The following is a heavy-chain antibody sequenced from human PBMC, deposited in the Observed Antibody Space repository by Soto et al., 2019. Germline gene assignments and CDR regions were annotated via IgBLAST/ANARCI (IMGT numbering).Heavy chain of an antibody. Sequence: PSETLSLTCTVSGGSISSYYWSWIRQPPGKGLEWIGYIYYSGSTNYNPSLKSRVTISVDRSKNQFSLKLSSVTAADTAVYYCAREGVATVGGAFDIWGQGTMVTVSS. CDR1: GGSISSYY. CDR2: IYYSGST. D-gene: IGHD5-12*01. J-gene: IGHJ3*02. V-gene: IGHV4-59*12. CDR3: AREGVATVGGAFDI.